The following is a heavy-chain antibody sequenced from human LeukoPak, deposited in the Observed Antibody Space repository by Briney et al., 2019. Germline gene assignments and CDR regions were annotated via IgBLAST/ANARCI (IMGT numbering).Heavy chain of an antibody. CDR1: GFTFSAYS. CDR3: ARSVIAVAGYDAFDI. CDR2: IRSRSFTI. Sequence: PGGSLRLSCAASGFTFSAYSMNWVRQAPGKGLDWVSSIRSRSFTIYYADSVKGRFTISRDNAKNSLYLEMNSLRDEDTAVYYCARSVIAVAGYDAFDIWGQGTVVTVSS. V-gene: IGHV3-48*02. J-gene: IGHJ3*02. D-gene: IGHD6-19*01.